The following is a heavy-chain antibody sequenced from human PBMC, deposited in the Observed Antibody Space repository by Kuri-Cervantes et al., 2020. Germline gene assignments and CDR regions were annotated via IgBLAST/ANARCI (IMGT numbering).Heavy chain of an antibody. CDR3: ARDHTPGDIVATILYY. V-gene: IGHV3-23*01. D-gene: IGHD5-12*01. Sequence: GESLKISCAASGFTFSSYAMSWVRQAPGKGLEWVSAISGSGSSTYYADSGKGRFTISRDNSKNTLYLQMNSLRAEDTAVYYCARDHTPGDIVATILYYWGQGTLVTVSS. CDR1: GFTFSSYA. CDR2: ISGSGSST. J-gene: IGHJ4*02.